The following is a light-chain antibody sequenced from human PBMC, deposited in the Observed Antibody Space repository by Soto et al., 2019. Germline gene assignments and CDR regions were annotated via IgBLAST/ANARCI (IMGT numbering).Light chain of an antibody. CDR1: QSISTN. V-gene: IGKV3-11*01. Sequence: EIALTQSPVILSLSPGERVTLSCRASQSISTNLGWYQQKPGQAPRLLIYDASNRATGIPARFSGSGSGTDFTLTISSLEPEDFAVYYCQQRSNWPLGYTFGHGTRLEIK. CDR2: DAS. CDR3: QQRSNWPLGYT. J-gene: IGKJ2*01.